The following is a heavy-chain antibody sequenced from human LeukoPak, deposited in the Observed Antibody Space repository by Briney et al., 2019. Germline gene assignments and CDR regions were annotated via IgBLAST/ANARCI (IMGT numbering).Heavy chain of an antibody. CDR1: GGTFSSYA. J-gene: IGHJ4*02. CDR2: IIPIFGTA. V-gene: IGHV1-69*05. D-gene: IGHD3-22*01. Sequence: SVKVSCKASGGTFSSYAISWVRQAPGQGLEWMGGIIPIFGTANYAQKFQGRVTITTDESTSTAYMELSSLRSEDTAVYYCARDRIEHYYDSSGYELDYWGQGTLVTVSS. CDR3: ARDRIEHYYDSSGYELDY.